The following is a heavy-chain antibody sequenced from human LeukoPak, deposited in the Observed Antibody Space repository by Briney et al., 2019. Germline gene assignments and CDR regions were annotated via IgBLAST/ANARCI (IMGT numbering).Heavy chain of an antibody. D-gene: IGHD1-7*01. J-gene: IGHJ4*02. CDR3: AKGGTGTATEFDY. Sequence: GGSLRLSCAASGCTFSNYAMSWVSQAPGKGLEWVSAISGSGGSTYYADSVKGRFTISRDNSKNTLYLQMNSLRAEDTAVYYCAKGGTGTATEFDYWGQGTLVTVSS. CDR1: GCTFSNYA. V-gene: IGHV3-23*01. CDR2: ISGSGGST.